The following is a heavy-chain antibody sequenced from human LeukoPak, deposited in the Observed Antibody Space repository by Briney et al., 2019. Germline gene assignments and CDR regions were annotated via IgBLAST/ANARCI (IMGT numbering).Heavy chain of an antibody. D-gene: IGHD4-23*01. CDR1: GFIFSSFE. J-gene: IGHJ4*02. V-gene: IGHV3-48*03. CDR2: ISSSGRAI. Sequence: GGSLRLSCAASGFIFSSFEMNWVRQAPGKGLEWVSYISSSGRAIYYADSVKGRFTISRDNSKNTLYLQMSSLRAEDTAVYYCARRAGGYSHPYDYWGQGILVTVSS. CDR3: ARRAGGYSHPYDY.